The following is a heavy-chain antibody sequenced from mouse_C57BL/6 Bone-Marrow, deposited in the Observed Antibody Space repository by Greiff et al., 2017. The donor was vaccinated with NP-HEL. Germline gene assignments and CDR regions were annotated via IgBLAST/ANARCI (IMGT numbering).Heavy chain of an antibody. CDR2: ISSGGSYT. D-gene: IGHD1-1*01. J-gene: IGHJ4*01. CDR3: ARHVSYGRGDY. Sequence: EVKVVESGGDLVKPGGSLKLSCAASGFTFSSYGMSWVRQTPDKRLEWVATISSGGSYTYYLDSVKGRFTISRDNAKNTLYLQMSSLKSEDTAMYYCARHVSYGRGDYWGQGTSVTVSS. V-gene: IGHV5-6*01. CDR1: GFTFSSYG.